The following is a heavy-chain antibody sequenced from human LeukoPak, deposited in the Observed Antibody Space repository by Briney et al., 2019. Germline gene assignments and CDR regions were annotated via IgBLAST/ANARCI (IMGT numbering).Heavy chain of an antibody. Sequence: GGSLRLSCAASGFTFSDYYMSWIRQAPGKGLEWVSYISSSGSTIYYADSVKARFTISRDNAKNSLYLQMHSLRAEDTAVYYCARDRALVPAAKYSDYWGQGTLVTVSS. CDR2: ISSSGSTI. CDR1: GFTFSDYY. D-gene: IGHD2-2*01. V-gene: IGHV3-11*04. CDR3: ARDRALVPAAKYSDY. J-gene: IGHJ4*02.